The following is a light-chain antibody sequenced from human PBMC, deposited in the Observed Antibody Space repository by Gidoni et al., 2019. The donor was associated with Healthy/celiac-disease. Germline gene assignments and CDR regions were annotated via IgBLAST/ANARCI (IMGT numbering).Light chain of an antibody. J-gene: IGLJ2*01. CDR1: SSHIGAGGD. CDR3: QSYDSSLSGSEV. Sequence: QPVLSESPSVSGATGSRATIPCTASSSHIGAGGDVHWYQQLPATAPNLLIYGNDNRPSGAPDRFSGSKSGTSASLAITGLQAEDEADYYCQSYDSSLSGSEVFGGGTKLTVL. V-gene: IGLV1-40*01. CDR2: GND.